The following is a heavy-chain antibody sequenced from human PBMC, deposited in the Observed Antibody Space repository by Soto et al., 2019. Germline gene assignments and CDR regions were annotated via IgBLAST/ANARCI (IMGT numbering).Heavy chain of an antibody. Sequence: TGGSLRLSCAASGFTFDDYAMHWVRQAPGKGLGWVSNINWNSGSIGYADSVKGRFTISRDNAKNSLYLQMNSVRAEDTALYYCAKDTSSGGLAKGAFDIWGQGTMVTVSS. CDR2: INWNSGSI. CDR3: AKDTSSGGLAKGAFDI. V-gene: IGHV3-9*01. CDR1: GFTFDDYA. J-gene: IGHJ3*02. D-gene: IGHD6-19*01.